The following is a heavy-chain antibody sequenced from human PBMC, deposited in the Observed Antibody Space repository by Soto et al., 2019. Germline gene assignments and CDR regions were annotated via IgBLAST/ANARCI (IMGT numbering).Heavy chain of an antibody. CDR2: ISYDGSNK. V-gene: IGHV3-30*18. J-gene: IGHJ4*02. D-gene: IGHD3-22*01. CDR3: AKDEDDGSGGYYHNPFDY. Sequence: ESGGGVVQPGRSLRLSCAASGFTFSSYGMHWVRQAPGKGLEWVAVISYDGSNKYYADSVKGRFTISRDNSKNTLYLQMNSLRAEDTAVYYCAKDEDDGSGGYYHNPFDYWGQGTLVTVSS. CDR1: GFTFSSYG.